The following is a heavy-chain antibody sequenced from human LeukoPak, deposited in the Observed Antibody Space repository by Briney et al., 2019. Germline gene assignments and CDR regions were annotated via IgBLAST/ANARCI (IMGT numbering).Heavy chain of an antibody. Sequence: PGGSLRLSCAASGFTFSSYWMDWVRQAPGKGLEWVANIKEDGSDKYYGDSVKGRFTISRDNAKNSLYLQMDSLRAEDTALYYCVRDDRAMARGVPDYWGQGTLVTVSS. CDR3: VRDDRAMARGVPDY. V-gene: IGHV3-7*03. J-gene: IGHJ4*02. CDR1: GFTFSSYW. D-gene: IGHD3-10*01. CDR2: IKEDGSDK.